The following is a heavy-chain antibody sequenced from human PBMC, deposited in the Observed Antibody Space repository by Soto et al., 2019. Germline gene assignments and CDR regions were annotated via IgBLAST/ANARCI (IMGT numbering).Heavy chain of an antibody. J-gene: IGHJ4*02. CDR3: ARAQRDYYDSSGYYYRGDGFDY. V-gene: IGHV1-2*02. Sequence: QVQLVQSGAEVKKPGASVKVSCKASGYTFTGYYMHWVRQAPGQGLEWMGWINPNSGGTNYAQKFHGGVTMTRDTSISTAYMELSRLRSDDTAVYYCARAQRDYYDSSGYYYRGDGFDYWGQGTLVTVSS. CDR2: INPNSGGT. CDR1: GYTFTGYY. D-gene: IGHD3-22*01.